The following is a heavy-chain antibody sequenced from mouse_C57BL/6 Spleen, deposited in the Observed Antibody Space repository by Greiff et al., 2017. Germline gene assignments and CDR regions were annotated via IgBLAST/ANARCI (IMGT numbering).Heavy chain of an antibody. CDR2: INPNNGGT. D-gene: IGHD1-2*01. J-gene: IGHJ2*01. V-gene: IGHV1-26*01. CDR1: GYTFTDYY. CDR3: ARMGAGWGGSFDY. Sequence: EVQLQQSGPELVKPGASVKISCKASGYTFTDYYMNWVKQSHGKSLEWIGDINPNNGGTSYNQKFKGKATLTVDKSSSTAYMELRSLTSEDSAVYYCARMGAGWGGSFDYWGQGTTLTVSS.